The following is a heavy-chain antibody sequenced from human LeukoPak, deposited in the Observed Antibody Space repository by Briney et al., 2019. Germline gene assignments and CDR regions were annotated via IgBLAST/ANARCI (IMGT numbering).Heavy chain of an antibody. CDR1: GYTFTNYG. Sequence: ASVKVSCKASGYTFTNYGISWVRQAPGQGLEWMGWISIYNGNTDYAQKLRGRVTMTTDTSTSTAYMELRSLRSDDTAVYYCARITYDFWSGYYMPHDPWGQGTLVTVSS. D-gene: IGHD3-3*01. CDR3: ARITYDFWSGYYMPHDP. J-gene: IGHJ5*02. CDR2: ISIYNGNT. V-gene: IGHV1-18*01.